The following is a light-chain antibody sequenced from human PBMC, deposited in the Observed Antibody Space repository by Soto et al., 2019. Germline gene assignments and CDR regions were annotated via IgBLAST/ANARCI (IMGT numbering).Light chain of an antibody. V-gene: IGLV2-23*02. CDR3: CSYAGSSTFSFV. CDR2: EVS. Sequence: ALTQPASVSGSPGQSITISCTGTSSDVGSYNLVSWYQQHPGKAPKLMIYEVSKRPSGVSNRFSGSKSGNTASLTISGLQAEDEADYYCCSYAGSSTFSFVFGTGTKVTV. CDR1: SSDVGSYNL. J-gene: IGLJ1*01.